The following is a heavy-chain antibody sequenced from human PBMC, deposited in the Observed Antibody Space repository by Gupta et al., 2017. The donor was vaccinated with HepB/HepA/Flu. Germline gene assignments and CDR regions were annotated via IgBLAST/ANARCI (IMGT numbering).Heavy chain of an antibody. D-gene: IGHD3-22*01. CDR3: AKGSGKEDDDSSGYNCEES. V-gene: IGHV3-23*01. CDR2: ISAGGGAT. J-gene: IGHJ5*02. Sequence: EGPLLASGRGLVQRGGSLRLSCAAPGSLFSDDAMSWVRQAPGKGLEWVSGISAGGGATYYADSVKGRFTISRDNDKNILNLQMNSLRDEDTANYFCAKGSGKEDDDSSGYNCEESWGQGSQVTVSS. CDR1: GSLFSDDA.